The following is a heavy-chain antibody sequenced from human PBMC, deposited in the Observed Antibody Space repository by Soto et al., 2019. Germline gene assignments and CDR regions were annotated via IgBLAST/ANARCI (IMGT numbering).Heavy chain of an antibody. D-gene: IGHD3-10*01. CDR1: GGTFSSYT. CDR3: ARDPDHYVSGGLMDV. J-gene: IGHJ6*03. V-gene: IGHV1-69*04. Sequence: ASVKVSCKASGGTFSSYTISWVRQAPGQGLEWMGRIIPILGIANYAQKFQGRVTITADKSTSTAYMELSSLRSEDTAVYYCARDPDHYVSGGLMDVWGKGTPVPVSS. CDR2: IIPILGIA.